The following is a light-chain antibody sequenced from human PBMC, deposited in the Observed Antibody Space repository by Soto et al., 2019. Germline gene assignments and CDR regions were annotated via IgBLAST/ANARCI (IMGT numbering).Light chain of an antibody. Sequence: EIVLTQSPGTLSLSPGERATLSCRASQSVSSSYLAWYQQKPGQAPRLLIYGASSRATGIQDRFSGSGSGTDFTLTIRRLEPEDFAVYYCKQYNDGPFTFGQGTRLEIK. CDR2: GAS. CDR1: QSVSSSY. CDR3: KQYNDGPFT. V-gene: IGKV3-20*01. J-gene: IGKJ5*01.